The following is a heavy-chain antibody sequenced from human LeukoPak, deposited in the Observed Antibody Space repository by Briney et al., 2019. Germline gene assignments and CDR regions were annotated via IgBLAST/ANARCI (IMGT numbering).Heavy chain of an antibody. J-gene: IGHJ6*03. CDR1: GCTFTSYD. V-gene: IGHV1-8*01. D-gene: IGHD3-10*01. Sequence: GASVKVSCKASGCTFTSYDINWVRQATGQGLEWMGWMNPTSGSTGYAQKFQGRVTMTRNTSISTAYMELSSLRSEDTAVYYCARVFSGYGSGSYSPREYYYYYMDVWGKGTTVTISS. CDR2: MNPTSGST. CDR3: ARVFSGYGSGSYSPREYYYYYMDV.